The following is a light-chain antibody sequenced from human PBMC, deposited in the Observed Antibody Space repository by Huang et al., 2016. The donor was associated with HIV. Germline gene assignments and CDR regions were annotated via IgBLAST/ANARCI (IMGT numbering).Light chain of an antibody. CDR2: AAS. CDR1: QGISSY. CDR3: QQLNSYPPT. Sequence: IQLTQSPSSLSASVGDRVTITCRASQGISSYLAWDQQKPGKAPKVLIYAASTWQSGVPSRFSGSGSWTDFTLTISSLQPEDFATYYGQQLNSYPPTFGQGTKVEIK. J-gene: IGKJ1*01. V-gene: IGKV1-9*01.